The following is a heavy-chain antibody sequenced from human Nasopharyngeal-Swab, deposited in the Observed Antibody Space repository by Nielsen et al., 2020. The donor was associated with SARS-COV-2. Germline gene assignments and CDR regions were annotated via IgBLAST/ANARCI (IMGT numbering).Heavy chain of an antibody. V-gene: IGHV4-31*03. CDR2: IYYSGST. J-gene: IGHJ3*02. Sequence: SETLFLTCTVSGGSISSGGYYWSWIRQHPGKGLEWIGYIYYSGSTYYNPSLKSRVTISVDTSKNQFSLKLSSVTAADTAVYYCAGASTATSITIFGVVIINAFDIWGQGTMVTVSS. CDR3: AGASTATSITIFGVVIINAFDI. CDR1: GGSISSGGYY. D-gene: IGHD3-3*01.